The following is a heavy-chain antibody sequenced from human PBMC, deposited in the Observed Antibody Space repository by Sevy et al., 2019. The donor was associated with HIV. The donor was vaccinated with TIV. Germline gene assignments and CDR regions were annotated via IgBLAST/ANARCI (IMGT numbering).Heavy chain of an antibody. J-gene: IGHJ4*02. D-gene: IGHD3-22*01. Sequence: SETLSLTCAVSGYSISSGYYWGWIRQPPGKGLEWIGSIYHSGSTYYNPSLKSRVTISVDTSKNQSSLKLSSVTAADTAVYYCARVDYYDSSDNRHEVRSPIYYFDYWGQGTLVTVSS. CDR3: ARVDYYDSSDNRHEVRSPIYYFDY. CDR1: GYSISSGYY. V-gene: IGHV4-38-2*01. CDR2: IYHSGST.